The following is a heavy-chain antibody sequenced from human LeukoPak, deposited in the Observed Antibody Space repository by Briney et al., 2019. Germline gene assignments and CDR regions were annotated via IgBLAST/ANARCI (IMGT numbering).Heavy chain of an antibody. CDR3: ARTLNSGSCDY. D-gene: IGHD1-26*01. V-gene: IGHV4-39*07. CDR2: IYYSGST. J-gene: IGHJ4*02. CDR1: GGSISSSSYY. Sequence: PETLSLTCTVSGGSISSSSYYWGWIRQPPGKGLEWIGSIYYSGSTYYNPSLKSRVTISVDTSKNQFSLKLSSVTAADTAVYYCARTLNSGSCDYWGQGTLVTVSS.